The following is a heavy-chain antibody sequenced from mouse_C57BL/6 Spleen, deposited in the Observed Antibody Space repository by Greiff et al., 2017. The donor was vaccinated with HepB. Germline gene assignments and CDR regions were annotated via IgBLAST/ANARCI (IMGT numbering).Heavy chain of an antibody. CDR3: ARGGEVLRPYFDY. J-gene: IGHJ2*01. CDR1: GYTFTDYY. CDR2: INPNNGGT. D-gene: IGHD1-2*01. Sequence: EVQLQQSGPELVKPGASVKISCKASGYTFTDYYMNWVKQSHGKSLEWIGDINPNNGGTSYNQKFKGKATLTVDKSSSTAYMELRSLTSEDSAVYYCARGGEVLRPYFDYWGQGTTLTVSS. V-gene: IGHV1-26*01.